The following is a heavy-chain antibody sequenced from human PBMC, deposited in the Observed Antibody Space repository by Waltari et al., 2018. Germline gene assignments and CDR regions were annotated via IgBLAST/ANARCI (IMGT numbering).Heavy chain of an antibody. V-gene: IGHV4-4*02. CDR2: IYHSGST. D-gene: IGHD6-13*01. Sequence: TLSLTCAVSGGSISSSNWWSWVRQPPGKGLEWIGEIYHSGSTNYNPSLKSRVTISVDKSKNQFSLKLSSVTAADTAVYYCAGGYIAAAGTRLSYYYGMDVWGQGTTVTVSS. CDR1: GGSISSSNW. CDR3: AGGYIAAAGTRLSYYYGMDV. J-gene: IGHJ6*02.